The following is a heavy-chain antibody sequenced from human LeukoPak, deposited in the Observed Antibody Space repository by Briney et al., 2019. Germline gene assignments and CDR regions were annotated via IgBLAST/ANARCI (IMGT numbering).Heavy chain of an antibody. J-gene: IGHJ4*02. V-gene: IGHV3-23*01. CDR1: GFTFSSYA. Sequence: PGGSLRLSCAASGFTFSSYAMSWVRQAPGKGLEWVSAISGSGGSTYYADSVKGRFTISRDNSKNTLYLQMNSLRAEDTAVYYCANQGSSSWYRHLHCDNWGQGTLVTVSS. D-gene: IGHD6-13*01. CDR2: ISGSGGST. CDR3: ANQGSSSWYRHLHCDN.